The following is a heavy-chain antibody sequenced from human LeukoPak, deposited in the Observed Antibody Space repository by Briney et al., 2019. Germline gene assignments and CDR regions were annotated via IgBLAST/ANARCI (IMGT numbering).Heavy chain of an antibody. CDR3: ASSRTSQFDY. Sequence: PSETLSLTCTASGGSISSYYWSWIRQPPGKGLEWIGYIYYSGSTNYNPSLKSRVTISVDTSKNQFSLKLSSVTAADTAVHYCASSRTSQFDYWGQGTLVTVSS. V-gene: IGHV4-59*01. J-gene: IGHJ4*02. D-gene: IGHD1-14*01. CDR1: GGSISSYY. CDR2: IYYSGST.